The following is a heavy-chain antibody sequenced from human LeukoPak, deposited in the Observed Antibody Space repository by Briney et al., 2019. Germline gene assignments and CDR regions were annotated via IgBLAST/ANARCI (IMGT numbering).Heavy chain of an antibody. CDR2: ITGSGGTT. Sequence: TGGSLRLSCAASGFAFSNYGMNWVRQAPGKGLEWVSGITGSGGTTYYADSVKGRFTISRDNSKNTLYLQMNSLRAEDTAVYYCARELREHGVFDIWGQGTMVTVSS. J-gene: IGHJ3*02. V-gene: IGHV3-23*01. CDR3: ARELREHGVFDI. CDR1: GFAFSNYG. D-gene: IGHD1-26*01.